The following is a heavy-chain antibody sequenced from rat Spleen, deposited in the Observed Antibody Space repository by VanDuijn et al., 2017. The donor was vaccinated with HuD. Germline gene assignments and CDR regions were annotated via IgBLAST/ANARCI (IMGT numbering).Heavy chain of an antibody. CDR3: ARPTTEGIVSPCVMDA. CDR1: GFSFSSNW. V-gene: IGHV5-35*01. D-gene: IGHD1-11*01. J-gene: IGHJ4*01. Sequence: EVQLVESGGGLVQPGSPLKLSCAASGFSFSSNWLNWIRQAPGKGLEWIASINPDGSSTYYPDTVKGRFVISKDDAKNTLYLQMDSLRSEDTATYYCARPTTEGIVSPCVMDAWGQGASVTVSS. CDR2: INPDGSST.